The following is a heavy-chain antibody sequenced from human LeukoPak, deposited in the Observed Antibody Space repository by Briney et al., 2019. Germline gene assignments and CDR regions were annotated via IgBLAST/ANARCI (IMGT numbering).Heavy chain of an antibody. Sequence: PGGSLRLSCAASGITFSRNHMSWVRQAPGKGLEWVSGIYSGGSTFDSDSVKGRFTSSRDTSKNTFYLQMNSLRVEDTAVYYCAREATAPRPFSTDYYYYMDVWGKGTTVTVSS. CDR2: IYSGGST. CDR3: AREATAPRPFSTDYYYYMDV. J-gene: IGHJ6*03. V-gene: IGHV3-66*02. D-gene: IGHD6-6*01. CDR1: GITFSRNH.